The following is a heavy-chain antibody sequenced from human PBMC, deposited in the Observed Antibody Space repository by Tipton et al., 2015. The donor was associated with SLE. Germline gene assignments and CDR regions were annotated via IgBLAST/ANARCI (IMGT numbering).Heavy chain of an antibody. Sequence: TLSLTCTVSGGSISTYYWSWIRQPPGRGLVWLGYISYSGSTNYNPSLKSRVTISVDTSKNQFSLKLTSVTAADTAVYYCARGGRGTVVTPSDYWGQGTLVTVSS. J-gene: IGHJ4*02. V-gene: IGHV4-59*08. CDR3: ARGGRGTVVTPSDY. CDR2: ISYSGST. D-gene: IGHD4-23*01. CDR1: GGSISTYY.